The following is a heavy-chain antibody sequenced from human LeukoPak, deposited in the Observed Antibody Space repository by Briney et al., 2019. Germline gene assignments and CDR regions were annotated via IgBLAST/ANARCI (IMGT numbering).Heavy chain of an antibody. CDR1: GFTFSNYA. J-gene: IGHJ4*02. V-gene: IGHV3-23*01. Sequence: GGSLRLSCAASGFTFSNYAMKWVRQGPGKGLEWVSDISGSGGSTYYADSVKGRFTISRDNSKKTLYLQMNSLRAEDTAVYYCAKDGGSYDILSDFDYWGQGTLVTVSS. D-gene: IGHD3-9*01. CDR2: ISGSGGST. CDR3: AKDGGSYDILSDFDY.